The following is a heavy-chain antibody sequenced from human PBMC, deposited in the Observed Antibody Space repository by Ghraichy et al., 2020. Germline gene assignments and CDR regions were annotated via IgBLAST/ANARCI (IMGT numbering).Heavy chain of an antibody. CDR3: AREGAYYDVWSGFYKGWGGFDL. D-gene: IGHD3-3*01. V-gene: IGHV3-30*04. Sequence: GGSLRLSCAASGFTFSNYAMHWVRQAPGKGLEWVAVISYDGTNKYYANAVKGRFTISRDNSMDTLYLQMSILGAEDTAVYYCAREGAYYDVWSGFYKGWGGFDLWGQGTLVTVSS. CDR2: ISYDGTNK. J-gene: IGHJ4*02. CDR1: GFTFSNYA.